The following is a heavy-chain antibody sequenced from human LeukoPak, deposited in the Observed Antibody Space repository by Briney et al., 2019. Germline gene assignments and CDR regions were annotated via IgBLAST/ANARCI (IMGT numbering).Heavy chain of an antibody. CDR1: GFTFSSYG. Sequence: GGSLRLSCAASGFTFSSYGMHWVRQAPGKGLEWVAFIRYDGSNKYYADSVKGRFTISRDNSKNTLYLQMYSLRAEDTAVYYCAKDPTIFGVVMAYFDYWGQGTLVTVSS. D-gene: IGHD3-3*01. CDR2: IRYDGSNK. V-gene: IGHV3-30*02. J-gene: IGHJ4*02. CDR3: AKDPTIFGVVMAYFDY.